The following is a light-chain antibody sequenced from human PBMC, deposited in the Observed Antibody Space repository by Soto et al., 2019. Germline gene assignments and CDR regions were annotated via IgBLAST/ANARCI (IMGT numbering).Light chain of an antibody. CDR3: QHYNSYSEA. CDR2: KAS. J-gene: IGKJ1*01. Sequence: DIQMTQSPSTLSGSVGYRVTITCRASQTISSWLAWYQQKPGKAPKLLIYKASTLKSGVPSRFSGSGSGTEFTLTISSLQPDDFATYDCQHYNSYSEAFGQWTKVDIK. V-gene: IGKV1-5*03. CDR1: QTISSW.